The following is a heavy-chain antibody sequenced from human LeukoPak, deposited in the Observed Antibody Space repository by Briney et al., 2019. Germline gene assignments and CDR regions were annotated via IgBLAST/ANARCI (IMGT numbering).Heavy chain of an antibody. CDR3: ASSYYYDSSGYSYYYYYYGMDV. Sequence: SETLSLTCTVSGGSISSYYWSWIRQPPGKGLEWIGYIYYSGSTNYNPSLKSRVTISVDTSKNQFTLKLSSVTAADTAVYYCASSYYYDSSGYSYYYYYYGMDVWGQGTTVTVSS. D-gene: IGHD3-22*01. CDR1: GGSISSYY. V-gene: IGHV4-59*01. CDR2: IYYSGST. J-gene: IGHJ6*02.